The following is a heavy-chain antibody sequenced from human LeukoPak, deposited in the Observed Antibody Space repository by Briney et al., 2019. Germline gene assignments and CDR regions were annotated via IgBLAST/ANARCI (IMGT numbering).Heavy chain of an antibody. V-gene: IGHV3-30*04. CDR1: GFTLSSYA. CDR3: AREGLLRWLTNGGYNYYYMDV. D-gene: IGHD4-23*01. CDR2: ISYDGSNK. Sequence: GGSLRLSCAASGFTLSSYAMHWVRQAPGKGLEWVAVISYDGSNKYYADSVKGRFTISRDNSKNTLYLQMNSLRAEDTAVYYCAREGLLRWLTNGGYNYYYMDVWGKGTTVTVSS. J-gene: IGHJ6*03.